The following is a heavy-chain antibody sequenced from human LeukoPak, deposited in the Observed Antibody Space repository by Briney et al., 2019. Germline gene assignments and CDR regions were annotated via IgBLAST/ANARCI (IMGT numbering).Heavy chain of an antibody. D-gene: IGHD3-10*01. J-gene: IGHJ4*02. Sequence: ASVKVSCKASGYTFTSYAMHWVRQAPGQRLEWMGWINAGNGNTKYSQKFQGRVTITRDTSASTAYMELSSLRSEDTAVYYCARSKNGSGRYYTDFDYWGQGTLVTVSS. V-gene: IGHV1-3*01. CDR3: ARSKNGSGRYYTDFDY. CDR1: GYTFTSYA. CDR2: INAGNGNT.